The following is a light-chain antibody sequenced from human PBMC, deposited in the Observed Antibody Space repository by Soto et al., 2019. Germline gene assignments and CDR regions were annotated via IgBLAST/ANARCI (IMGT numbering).Light chain of an antibody. V-gene: IGKV3-20*01. CDR2: GAS. Sequence: EIILTQSPATLSLSPGERATLSFRSSQTINRNLAWYQQKPGQAPRLLFYGASGRTTGVPDRFTVSGYGTDFTLTISRLEPEDFAVYYCQQYGSSITFGQGTRLEIK. CDR1: QTINRN. CDR3: QQYGSSIT. J-gene: IGKJ5*01.